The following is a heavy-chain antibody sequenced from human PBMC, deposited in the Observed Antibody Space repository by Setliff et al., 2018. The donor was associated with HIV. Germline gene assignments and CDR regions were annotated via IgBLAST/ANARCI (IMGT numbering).Heavy chain of an antibody. CDR3: ARDQPQDYDSLTGYYTGRYFDY. D-gene: IGHD3-9*01. CDR2: IYHSGRT. Sequence: SETLSLTCTVSGDSISSSGPGYYWGWVRQPPGGGLEWIGSIYHSGRTYYNPSLKSRVTISVDTSKNQFSLKLTSVTAADTAVYYCARDQPQDYDSLTGYYTGRYFDYWGRGTLVTVSS. J-gene: IGHJ4*02. CDR1: GDSISSSGPGYY. V-gene: IGHV4-39*07.